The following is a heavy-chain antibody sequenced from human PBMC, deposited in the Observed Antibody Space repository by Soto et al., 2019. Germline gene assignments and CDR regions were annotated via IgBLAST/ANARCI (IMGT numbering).Heavy chain of an antibody. CDR3: AREYVDWGYWYFDL. D-gene: IGHD3-9*01. CDR2: IATSGNT. Sequence: DVQLVESGGGLVQPGGSLRLPCEASGFTFSGYDMHWVRQAAGERLEWVSAIATSGNTYYAGSVKGRFTISRENAKNSLYLQINNVRAGDTAVYYCAREYVDWGYWYFDLWGRGTLVTVSS. V-gene: IGHV3-13*01. J-gene: IGHJ2*01. CDR1: GFTFSGYD.